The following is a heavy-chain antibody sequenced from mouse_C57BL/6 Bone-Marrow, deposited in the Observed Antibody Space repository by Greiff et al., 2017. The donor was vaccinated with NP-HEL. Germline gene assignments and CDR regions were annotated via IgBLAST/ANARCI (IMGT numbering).Heavy chain of an antibody. CDR3: ARGGQLRLLAWFAY. V-gene: IGHV1-61*01. CDR1: GYTFTSYW. Sequence: QVQLKQPGAELVRPGSSVKLSCKASGYTFTSYWMDWVKQRPGQGLEWIGNIYPSDSGTHYNQKFKDKATLTVDKSSSTAYMQLSSLTSEDSAVYYCARGGQLRLLAWFAYWGQGTLVTVSA. D-gene: IGHD3-2*02. CDR2: IYPSDSGT. J-gene: IGHJ3*01.